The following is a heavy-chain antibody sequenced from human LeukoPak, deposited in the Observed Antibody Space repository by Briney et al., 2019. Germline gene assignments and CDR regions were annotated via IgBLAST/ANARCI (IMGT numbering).Heavy chain of an antibody. V-gene: IGHV3-74*01. CDR1: GFTFSSSW. CDR2: INTDGSST. J-gene: IGHJ4*02. CDR3: ARALPLYDFWSGYHGSSLGY. Sequence: GGSLRLSCAPSGFTFSSSWMRSVRQAARKGLVWVSRINTDGSSTRYADSVKGRFTISRDNAKSTLYLQMNSLRAEDTAVYYCARALPLYDFWSGYHGSSLGYWGQGTLVTVSS. D-gene: IGHD3-3*01.